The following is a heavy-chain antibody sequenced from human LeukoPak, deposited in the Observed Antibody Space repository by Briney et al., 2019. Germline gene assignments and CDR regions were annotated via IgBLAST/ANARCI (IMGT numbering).Heavy chain of an antibody. CDR1: GFTFSSYS. CDR2: ISSSSSTI. J-gene: IGHJ4*02. CDR3: AKDERKLWFGELTYYFDY. V-gene: IGHV3-48*01. D-gene: IGHD3-10*01. Sequence: AGGSLRLSCAASGFTFSSYSMNWVRQAPGKGLEWVSYISSSSSTIYYADSVKGRFTISRDNAKNSLYLQMNSLRAEDTAVYYCAKDERKLWFGELTYYFDYWGQGTLVTVSS.